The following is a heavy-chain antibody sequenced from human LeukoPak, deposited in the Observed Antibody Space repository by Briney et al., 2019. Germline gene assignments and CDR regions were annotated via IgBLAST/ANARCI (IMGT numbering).Heavy chain of an antibody. Sequence: AGSLRLSCAASGFTFSSYSMNWVRQAPGKGLEWVSSISSSSCYIYYADSVKGRFTISRDNAKNSLYLQMNSLRAEDTAVYYCARDTVVVPAAMSSEYNWFDPWGQGTLVTVSS. CDR1: GFTFSSYS. CDR2: ISSSSCYI. J-gene: IGHJ5*02. D-gene: IGHD2-2*01. CDR3: ARDTVVVPAAMSSEYNWFDP. V-gene: IGHV3-21*01.